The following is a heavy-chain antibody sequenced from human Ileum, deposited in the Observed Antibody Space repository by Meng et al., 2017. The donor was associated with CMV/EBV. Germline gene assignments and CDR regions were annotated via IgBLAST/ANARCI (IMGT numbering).Heavy chain of an antibody. D-gene: IGHD2-2*01. CDR1: GFSFSNYW. J-gene: IGHJ6*02. CDR2: INEAGRVK. Sequence: GESLKISCEGSGFSFSNYWMNWVRQAPGKGLEWVANINEAGRVKHSADSVKGRFTISKDNAKNSLWLQLDSLRVEDTAVYYCVRGADVVERRASQNFYNYGLDVWGQGTTVTVSS. V-gene: IGHV3-7*01. CDR3: VRGADVVERRASQNFYNYGLDV.